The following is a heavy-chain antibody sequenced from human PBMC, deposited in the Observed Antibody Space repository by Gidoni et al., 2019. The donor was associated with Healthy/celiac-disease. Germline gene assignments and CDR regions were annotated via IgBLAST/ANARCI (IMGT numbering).Heavy chain of an antibody. CDR2: IYHSGST. Sequence: QVQLQESGPGLVKPSETLSLTCAVSGYSISSGYYWGWIRQPPGKGLEWIGSIYHSGSTYYNPSLKSRVTISVDTSKNQFSLKLSSVTAADTAVYYCARDSSGWYALDYWGQGTLVTVSS. D-gene: IGHD6-19*01. CDR1: GYSISSGYY. CDR3: ARDSSGWYALDY. J-gene: IGHJ4*02. V-gene: IGHV4-38-2*02.